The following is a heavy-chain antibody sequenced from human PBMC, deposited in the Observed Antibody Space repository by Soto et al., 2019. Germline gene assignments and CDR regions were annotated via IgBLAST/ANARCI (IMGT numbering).Heavy chain of an antibody. CDR3: VKGYCIGDV. Sequence: EVQLLESGGGLVQPGGSLRLSCAASGFTFSTCAMNWVRQAPGNGLEWVSAIRGSGDSIHYGDSVKGRFTISTDNTKNTMYLQKNSLRDEDTEVYHCVKGYCIGDVWGQGTTVTVSS. CDR2: IRGSGDSI. D-gene: IGHD2-8*02. V-gene: IGHV3-23*01. J-gene: IGHJ6*02. CDR1: GFTFSTCA.